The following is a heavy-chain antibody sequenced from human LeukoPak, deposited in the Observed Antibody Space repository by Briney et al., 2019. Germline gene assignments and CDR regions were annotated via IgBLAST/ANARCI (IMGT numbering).Heavy chain of an antibody. CDR3: ARDRLNRAYCGNDCYSAAFDY. Sequence: GGSLRLSCTASKFTFSHYGMQWVRQAPGKGLEWLATISRDGKRQFYTDSVKGRFTISRDDSRNTLYLQMNSLRPEDTAVYYCARDRLNRAYCGNDCYSAAFDYWGQGTLVTVSS. V-gene: IGHV3-30*03. J-gene: IGHJ4*02. CDR1: KFTFSHYG. CDR2: ISRDGKRQ. D-gene: IGHD2-21*02.